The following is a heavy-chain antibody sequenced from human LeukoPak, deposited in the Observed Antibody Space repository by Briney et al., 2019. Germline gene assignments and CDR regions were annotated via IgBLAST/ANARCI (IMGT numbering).Heavy chain of an antibody. CDR2: IYYSGST. V-gene: IGHV4-61*05. CDR3: ARGSPLRYFDWLFHPRLGYYYMDV. J-gene: IGHJ6*03. CDR1: GGSISSSSYY. Sequence: SETLSLTCTVSGGSISSSSYYWGWIRQPPGKGLEGIGYIYYSGSTNYNPSLKSRVTISVDTSKHQFSLKLSSVTAADTAVYYCARGSPLRYFDWLFHPRLGYYYMDVWGKGTTVTVSS. D-gene: IGHD3-9*01.